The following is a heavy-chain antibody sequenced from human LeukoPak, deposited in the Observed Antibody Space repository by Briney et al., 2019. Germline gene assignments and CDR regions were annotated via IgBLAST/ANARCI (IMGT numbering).Heavy chain of an antibody. J-gene: IGHJ4*02. Sequence: GGSLRLSCAASGFTVSNSYMNWVRQAPGKGLEWVSIISSGGSTYYADSVKGRFTISRDNSKNTLYLQMNSLRAEDTAVYYCAKMSIAAAGREPFDYWGQGTLVTVSS. CDR1: GFTVSNSY. CDR3: AKMSIAAAGREPFDY. CDR2: ISSGGST. V-gene: IGHV3-53*05. D-gene: IGHD6-13*01.